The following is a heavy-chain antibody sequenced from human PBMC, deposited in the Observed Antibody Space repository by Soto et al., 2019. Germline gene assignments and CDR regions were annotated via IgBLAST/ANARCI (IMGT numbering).Heavy chain of an antibody. CDR2: IYYSGST. Sequence: QVQLQESGPGLVKPSETLSLTCTVSGGSISSYYWSWIRQPPGKGLEWIGYIYYSGSTNYNPSLKRRGTISVXTXKXXFPLKLSSVTAADTAVYYCAGAGTWSGYYYYGMDVWGQGTTVTVSS. CDR1: GGSISSYY. J-gene: IGHJ6*02. D-gene: IGHD1-1*01. CDR3: AGAGTWSGYYYYGMDV. V-gene: IGHV4-59*08.